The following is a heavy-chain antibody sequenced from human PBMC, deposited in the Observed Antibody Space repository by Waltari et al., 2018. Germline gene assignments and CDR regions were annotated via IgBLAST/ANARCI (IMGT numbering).Heavy chain of an antibody. CDR2: IYYSGST. Sequence: QLQLQESGPGLVKPSETLSLTCTVSGGSISSSSYYCGWIRQPPGKGLEWIGSIYYSGSTYYNPSLKSRVTISVDTSKNQFSLKLSSVTAADTAVYYCARAAYDYIWGSYRAYYFDYWGQGTLVTVSS. CDR1: GGSISSSSYY. V-gene: IGHV4-39*07. J-gene: IGHJ4*02. CDR3: ARAAYDYIWGSYRAYYFDY. D-gene: IGHD3-16*02.